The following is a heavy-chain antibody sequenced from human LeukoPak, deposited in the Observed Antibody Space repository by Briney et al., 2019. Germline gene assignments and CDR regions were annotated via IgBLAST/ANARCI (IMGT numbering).Heavy chain of an antibody. CDR2: ISHDGTTT. CDR1: GFTFSDYS. CDR3: VSRFDY. V-gene: IGHV3-30*03. Sequence: PGGSLRLSCEASGFTFSDYSLHWVRQAPDKGLEWGAAISHDGTTTYYADSVQGRFTISRDNSKNTLYLQMDSLRDEDTAVYYCVSRFDYWGQGTLVTVSS. J-gene: IGHJ4*02.